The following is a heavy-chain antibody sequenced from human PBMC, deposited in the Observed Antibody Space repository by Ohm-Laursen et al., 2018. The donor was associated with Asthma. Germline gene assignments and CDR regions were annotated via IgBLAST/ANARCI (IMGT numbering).Heavy chain of an antibody. CDR2: IIPIFGTA. CDR3: ARIWGTYYYDSSGYSKSTRGVGMDV. V-gene: IGHV1-69*01. CDR1: GGTFSSYA. Sequence: SSVKVSCKASGGTFSSYAISWVRQAPGQGLEWMGGIIPIFGTANYAQKFQGRVTITADESTSTAYMELSSLRSEDTAVYYCARIWGTYYYDSSGYSKSTRGVGMDVWGQGTTVTVSS. J-gene: IGHJ6*02. D-gene: IGHD3-22*01.